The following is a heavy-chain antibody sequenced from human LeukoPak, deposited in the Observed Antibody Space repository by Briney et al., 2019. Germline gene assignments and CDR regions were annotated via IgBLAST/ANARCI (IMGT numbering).Heavy chain of an antibody. V-gene: IGHV3-30*18. J-gene: IGHJ4*02. Sequence: EWVALISYDGSSKSYADSVKGRFTISRDNSKNTLYLQMNSLGAEDTAVYYCAKESVGTFDYWGQGTLVTVSS. CDR2: ISYDGSSK. CDR3: AKESVGTFDY. D-gene: IGHD7-27*01.